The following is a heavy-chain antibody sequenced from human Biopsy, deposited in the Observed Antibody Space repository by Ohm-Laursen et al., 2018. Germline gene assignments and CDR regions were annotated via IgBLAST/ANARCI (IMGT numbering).Heavy chain of an antibody. D-gene: IGHD2-15*01. CDR1: GYTFTGQY. CDR3: AKGQDLRGGAEYFQH. Sequence: SAKVSCKASGYTFTGQYLHWVRQVPGQGLEWMGWINPHSGTTKFAQDFQGRVTMTRDTPITTAYMELRRLRSDDTAVYYCAKGQDLRGGAEYFQHWGQGALVTVSS. J-gene: IGHJ1*01. CDR2: INPHSGTT. V-gene: IGHV1-2*02.